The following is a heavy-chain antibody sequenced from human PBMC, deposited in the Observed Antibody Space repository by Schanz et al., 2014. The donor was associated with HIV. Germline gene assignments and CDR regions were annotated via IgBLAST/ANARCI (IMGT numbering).Heavy chain of an antibody. CDR1: GFTFSIFG. V-gene: IGHV3-33*01. CDR2: IGYDGSNK. CDR3: ARGSGPYYYYYGMDV. J-gene: IGHJ6*02. D-gene: IGHD3-10*01. Sequence: QVQLVESGGGVVQPGRSLRLSCAASGFTFSIFGMHWVRQAPGKGLEWVAIIGYDGSNKYYADSVKGRFTISRDNSKNTLYLQMNSLRAEDTAVYYCARGSGPYYYYYGMDVWGQGTTVTVSS.